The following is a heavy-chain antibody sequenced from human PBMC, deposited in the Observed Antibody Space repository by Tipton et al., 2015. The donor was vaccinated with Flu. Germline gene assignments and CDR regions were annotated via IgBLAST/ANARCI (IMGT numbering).Heavy chain of an antibody. V-gene: IGHV4-59*01. CDR3: AREKVGATSAFDI. J-gene: IGHJ3*02. D-gene: IGHD1-26*01. CDR1: GGSISSYY. CDR2: IYYSGST. Sequence: TLSLTCTVSGGSISSYYWSWIRQPPGKGLEWIGYIYYSGSTNYNPSLKSRVTISVDTSKNQFSLKLSSVTAADTAVYYCAREKVGATSAFDILGQGTMVTVSS.